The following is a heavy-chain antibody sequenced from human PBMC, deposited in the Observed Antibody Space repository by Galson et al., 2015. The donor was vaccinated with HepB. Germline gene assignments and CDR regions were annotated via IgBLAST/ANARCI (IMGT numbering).Heavy chain of an antibody. CDR1: GFTGRSNS. V-gene: IGHV3-7*03. D-gene: IGHD2-2*01. Sequence: ALIIACAGDGFTGRSNSMACGDQASLNPVEKVTNNQQDARERTDVYAGKVRSTIARDNAKNSLYRQVNSLRAEDTAVYYCARDRQYQLLSTIHYWYFDLWGRGTLVTVSS. CDR2: NQQDARER. CDR3: ARDRQYQLLSTIHYWYFDL. J-gene: IGHJ2*01.